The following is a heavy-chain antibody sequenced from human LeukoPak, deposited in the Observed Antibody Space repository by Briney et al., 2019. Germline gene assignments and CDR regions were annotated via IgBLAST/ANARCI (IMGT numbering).Heavy chain of an antibody. CDR2: IIPIFGTA. D-gene: IGHD2-2*01. J-gene: IGHJ4*02. Sequence: SVKVSCKASGGTFSSYAISWVRQAPGQGLEWMGGIIPIFGTANYAQKLQGRVTMTTDTSTSTAYMELRSLRSDDTAVYYCARDPMRYFDYWGQGTLVTVSS. V-gene: IGHV1-69*05. CDR3: ARDPMRYFDY. CDR1: GGTFSSYA.